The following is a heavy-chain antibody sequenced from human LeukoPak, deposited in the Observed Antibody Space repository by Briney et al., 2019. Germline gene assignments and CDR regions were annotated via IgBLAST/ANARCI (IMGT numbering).Heavy chain of an antibody. CDR1: GFTFSSCG. CDR3: AKEQSSGSYRTSDY. J-gene: IGHJ4*02. CDR2: ISYDVKRQ. D-gene: IGHD3-10*01. V-gene: IGHV3-30*18. Sequence: PGRSLRLSCAASGFTFSSCGMHWVRQAPGKGLEWVAVISYDVKRQYYADSVKGRFTISRDNSKNTLYLQMNSLRAEGTAVYFCAKEQSSGSYRTSDYWGQGTLVTVSS.